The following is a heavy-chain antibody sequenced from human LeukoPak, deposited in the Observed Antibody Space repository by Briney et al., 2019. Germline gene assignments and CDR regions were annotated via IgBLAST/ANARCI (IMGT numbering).Heavy chain of an antibody. V-gene: IGHV5-51*01. D-gene: IGHD3-22*01. Sequence: GESLKISCKGSGYSFTSYWIGWVRQVSGKGLEWMGIIYPAESDSRYSPSFEGHVIISVDKSINTAYLQWTSLQASDTALYFCGRYFYDRDSYYRIDYWGPGTLVTVSS. J-gene: IGHJ4*02. CDR3: GRYFYDRDSYYRIDY. CDR2: IYPAESDS. CDR1: GYSFTSYW.